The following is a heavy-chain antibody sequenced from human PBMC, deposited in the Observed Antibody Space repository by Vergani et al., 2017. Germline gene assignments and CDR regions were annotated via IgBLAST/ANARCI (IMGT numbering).Heavy chain of an antibody. Sequence: VQLVQSGAEVKKPGSSVKISCKGSGYSFTSYWIGWVRQMPGKGLEWMGIIYPGDSDTRYSPSFQGQVTISADKSISTAYLQWSSLKASDTAMYYCARRNGVGSTWYVFDYWGQGTLVTVSS. J-gene: IGHJ4*02. V-gene: IGHV5-51*01. D-gene: IGHD6-13*01. CDR1: GYSFTSYW. CDR3: ARRNGVGSTWYVFDY. CDR2: IYPGDSDT.